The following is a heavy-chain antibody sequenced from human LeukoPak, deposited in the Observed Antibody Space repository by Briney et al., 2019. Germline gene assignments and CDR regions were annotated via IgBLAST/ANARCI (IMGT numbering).Heavy chain of an antibody. CDR3: ARGAEGGYLPVDY. CDR1: GGSISSGDYY. V-gene: IGHV4-30-4*01. D-gene: IGHD3-22*01. CDR2: IYYSGST. Sequence: SGTLSLTCTVSGGSISSGDYYWSWIRQPPGKGLEWIGYIYYSGSTYYNPSLKSRVTISVDTSKNQFSLKLSSVTAADTAVYYCARGAEGGYLPVDYWGQGTLVTVSS. J-gene: IGHJ4*02.